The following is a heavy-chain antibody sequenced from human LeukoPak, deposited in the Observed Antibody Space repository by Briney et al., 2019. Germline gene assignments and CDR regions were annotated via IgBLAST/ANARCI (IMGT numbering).Heavy chain of an antibody. J-gene: IGHJ6*02. D-gene: IGHD3-10*01. CDR1: GDSISNFY. CDR2: INHSGST. V-gene: IGHV4-34*01. Sequence: SETLSLTCTVSGDSISNFYWSWIRQPAEKGLEWIGEINHSGSTNYNPSLKSRVTISVDTSKNQFSLKLSSVTAADTAVYYCARARGSGSWSLYGMDVWGQGTTVTVSS. CDR3: ARARGSGSWSLYGMDV.